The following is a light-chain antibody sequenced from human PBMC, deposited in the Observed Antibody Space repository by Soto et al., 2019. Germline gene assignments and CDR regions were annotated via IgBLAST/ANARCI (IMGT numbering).Light chain of an antibody. J-gene: IGKJ4*01. CDR3: QPRSDWPL. CDR1: QNIGTS. V-gene: IGKV3-11*01. Sequence: ETVLTQSPATLSLSPGERATLSCRASQNIGTSLAWYQHKPGQAPRLLIYDASNRSTGIPARFSGSGSGTYFTLTITSLEPEDFAGYYCQPRSDWPLFGGGTKVEIE. CDR2: DAS.